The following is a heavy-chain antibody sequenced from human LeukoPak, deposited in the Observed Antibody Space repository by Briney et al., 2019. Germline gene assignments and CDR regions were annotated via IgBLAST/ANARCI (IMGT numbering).Heavy chain of an antibody. Sequence: GGSLRLSCAASGFTFSAYSMNWVRQALGKGLEWISHSSSGGDTTYYADSVKGRFTISRDNSKNTLDLQMNSLGAEDTAVYYCAKGGSASCYSGVDSWGQGTLVTVSS. CDR1: GFTFSAYS. J-gene: IGHJ4*02. CDR3: AKGGSASCYSGVDS. D-gene: IGHD2-2*01. CDR2: SSSGGDTT. V-gene: IGHV3-23*01.